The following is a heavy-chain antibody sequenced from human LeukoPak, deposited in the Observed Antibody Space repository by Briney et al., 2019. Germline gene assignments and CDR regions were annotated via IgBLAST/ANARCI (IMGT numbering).Heavy chain of an antibody. J-gene: IGHJ4*02. Sequence: SETLSLTCTVSGGSISSYYWSWIRQPPGKGLEWIGYIHYSGSTDYNPSLKSRVAISVDTSKNQFSLKLNSVTAADTAVYFCARDFIWGGSGFDYWGQGTLVTVSS. CDR1: GGSISSYY. D-gene: IGHD3-3*01. CDR3: ARDFIWGGSGFDY. CDR2: IHYSGST. V-gene: IGHV4-59*01.